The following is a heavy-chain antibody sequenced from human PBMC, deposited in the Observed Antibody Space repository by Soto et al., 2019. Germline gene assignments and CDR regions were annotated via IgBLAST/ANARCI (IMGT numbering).Heavy chain of an antibody. CDR1: GYNFTNYW. V-gene: IGHV5-10-1*01. CDR2: IDPSDSYT. Sequence: HGESLKISCKGSGYNFTNYWISWVRQKPGKGVEWMGRIDPSDSYTNYSPSFQGHVTMSVDKSISTAYLQWSSLKASDTAMYYCARLGTTMVTPYDYWGRGTLVTVSS. J-gene: IGHJ4*02. D-gene: IGHD4-4*01. CDR3: ARLGTTMVTPYDY.